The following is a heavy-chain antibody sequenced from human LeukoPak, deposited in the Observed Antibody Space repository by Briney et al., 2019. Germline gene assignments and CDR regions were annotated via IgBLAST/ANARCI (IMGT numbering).Heavy chain of an antibody. Sequence: SETLSLTCAVYGRPIHGYYWSGIRQTPARGLAWVGEIHYAGAPRYNPSLKSRATISTDTSKNQSSLRLSSVTAPDTAVYYCARGNILTGYCFDFWGQGALVTVSS. D-gene: IGHD3-9*01. J-gene: IGHJ4*02. CDR3: ARGNILTGYCFDF. CDR2: IHYAGAP. V-gene: IGHV4-34*01. CDR1: GRPIHGYY.